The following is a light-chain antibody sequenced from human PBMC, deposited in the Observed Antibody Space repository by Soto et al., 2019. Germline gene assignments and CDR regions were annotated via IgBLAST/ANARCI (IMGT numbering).Light chain of an antibody. Sequence: EIVLTQSPATLSLSPGERATLSCRASQSVSGFLAWFQQKPGQAPRLLIYDASKRATGIPARFSGSGFGTDYTLTISSLEPEDFAVYYCQHHSNWLRTFGGGTKVEIE. J-gene: IGKJ4*01. CDR3: QHHSNWLRT. V-gene: IGKV3-11*01. CDR2: DAS. CDR1: QSVSGF.